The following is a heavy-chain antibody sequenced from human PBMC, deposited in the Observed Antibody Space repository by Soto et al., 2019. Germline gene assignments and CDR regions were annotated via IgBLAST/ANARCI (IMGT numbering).Heavy chain of an antibody. V-gene: IGHV1-18*04. CDR3: PRASDGYGSGWYVCYCDS. Sequence: QVQLVQSGAEVKKPGASVKVSCKASGYTFTSYGISWVRQAPGQGLERMGWIRAYNGYTNYAQKFQGRVTITTDTARSTAYMDLSSLISDETAVYYCPRASDGYGSGWYVCYCDSWGHGTTVTVSS. J-gene: IGHJ4*01. CDR2: IRAYNGYT. CDR1: GYTFTSYG. D-gene: IGHD6-19*01.